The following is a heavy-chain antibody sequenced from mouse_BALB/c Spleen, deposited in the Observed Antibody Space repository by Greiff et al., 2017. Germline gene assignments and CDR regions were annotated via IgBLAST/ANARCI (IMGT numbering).Heavy chain of an antibody. Sequence: EVQLQQSGPELVKPGASVKISCKASGYSFTGYFMNWVMQSHGKSLEWIGSINPYNGDTFYNQKFKGKATLTVDKSSSTAHMELRSLASEDSAVFYCARGLLRLHWYYDVWGGGTTVTVSS. V-gene: IGHV1-20*02. D-gene: IGHD1-2*01. J-gene: IGHJ1*01. CDR1: GYSFTGYF. CDR3: ARGLLRLHWYYDV. CDR2: INPYNGDT.